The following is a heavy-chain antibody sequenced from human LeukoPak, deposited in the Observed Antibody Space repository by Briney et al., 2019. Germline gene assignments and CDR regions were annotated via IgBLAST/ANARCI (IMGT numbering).Heavy chain of an antibody. V-gene: IGHV1-69*06. CDR1: GGTFSSYA. Sequence: GASVKVSCKASGGTFSSYAISWVRQAPGQGLEWMGGIIPISGTANYAQKFQGRVTITADKSTSTAYMELSSLRSEDTAVYYCARGGSAKLDYYYYYYMDVWGKGTTVTVSS. CDR2: IIPISGTA. CDR3: ARGGSAKLDYYYYYYMDV. J-gene: IGHJ6*03. D-gene: IGHD3-16*01.